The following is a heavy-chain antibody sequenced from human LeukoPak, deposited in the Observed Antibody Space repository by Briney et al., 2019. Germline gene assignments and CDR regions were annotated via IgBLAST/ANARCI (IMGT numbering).Heavy chain of an antibody. CDR3: AKGSSGSDY. J-gene: IGHJ4*02. Sequence: PGGSLRLSCAASGFTFSSYNMNWVRQAPGKGLEWVSSISSSSSYIYYADSVKGRFTISRDNAKNSLYLQMNSLRAEDTAVYYCAKGSSGSDYWGQGTLVTVSS. CDR2: ISSSSSYI. D-gene: IGHD6-19*01. V-gene: IGHV3-21*04. CDR1: GFTFSSYN.